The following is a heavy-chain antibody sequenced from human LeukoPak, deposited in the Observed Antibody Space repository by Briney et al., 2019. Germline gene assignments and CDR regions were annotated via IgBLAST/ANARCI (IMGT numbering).Heavy chain of an antibody. V-gene: IGHV1-8*01. CDR3: TRGASRSFDY. CDR2: MNPNSGNT. CDR1: GYTFTSYD. J-gene: IGHJ4*02. Sequence: ASVKVSCKASGYTFTSYDINWVRQATGQGLEWMGWMNPNSGNTGYAQKFQGRVTMTRSTSISTAYMELSSLRFGDTAVYYCTRGASRSFDYWGQGTLVTVSS.